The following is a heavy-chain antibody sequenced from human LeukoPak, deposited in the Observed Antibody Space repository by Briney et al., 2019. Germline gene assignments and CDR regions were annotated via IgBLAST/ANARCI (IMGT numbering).Heavy chain of an antibody. V-gene: IGHV4-59*01. D-gene: IGHD6-19*01. Sequence: SETLSLTCTVSGGPISSYYWSWIRQPPGKGLEWIGYIYYSGSTNYNPSLKSRVTISVDTSKNQFSLKLSSVTAADTAVYYCAGCIAVAGTPYYYYGMDVWGQGTTVTVSS. CDR1: GGPISSYY. J-gene: IGHJ6*02. CDR2: IYYSGST. CDR3: AGCIAVAGTPYYYYGMDV.